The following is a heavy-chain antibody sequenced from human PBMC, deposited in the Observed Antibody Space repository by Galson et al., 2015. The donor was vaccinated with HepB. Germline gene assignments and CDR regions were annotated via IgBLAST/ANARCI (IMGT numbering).Heavy chain of an antibody. J-gene: IGHJ6*02. CDR1: GYSFTSYW. D-gene: IGHD3-22*01. CDR3: ARGSMIVVARADSYGMDV. Sequence: QSGAEVKKPGESLGISCKGSGYSFTSYWIGWVRQMPGKGLEWMGRIDPSDSYTNYSPSFQGHVTISADKSISTAYLQWSSLKASDTAMYYCARGSMIVVARADSYGMDVWGQGTTVTVSS. V-gene: IGHV5-10-1*01. CDR2: IDPSDSYT.